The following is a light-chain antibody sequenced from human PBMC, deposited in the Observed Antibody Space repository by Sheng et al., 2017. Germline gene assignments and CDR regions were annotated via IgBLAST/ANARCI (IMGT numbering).Light chain of an antibody. J-gene: IGKJ5*01. V-gene: IGKV1-5*03. Sequence: MTQSPGTLSVSPGERATLSCRASQSVSTYLAWYQQKPGKAPKLLIYKASSLESGVPSRFSGSGSGTEFTLTISSLQPDDFATYYCQQYDSEITFGQGTRLEIK. CDR3: QQYDSEIT. CDR2: KAS. CDR1: QSVSTY.